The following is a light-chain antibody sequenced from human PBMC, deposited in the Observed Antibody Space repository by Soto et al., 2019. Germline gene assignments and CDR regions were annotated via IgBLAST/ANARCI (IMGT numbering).Light chain of an antibody. CDR2: KAS. CDR1: QNINSW. Sequence: DIQMTQSPSTLSASVGDRVTITCRASQNINSWLAWYQQKPGKAPKLLIHKASSLQSGVPSRFSGSGSGTEFTLTISSLDPDDIATYYCQQYNGYGRFGHGTKVEIK. V-gene: IGKV1-5*03. CDR3: QQYNGYGR. J-gene: IGKJ1*01.